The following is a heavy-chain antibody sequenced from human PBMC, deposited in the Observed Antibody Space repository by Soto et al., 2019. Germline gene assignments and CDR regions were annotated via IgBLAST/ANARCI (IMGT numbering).Heavy chain of an antibody. CDR1: GGTFSSYA. D-gene: IGHD2-15*01. V-gene: IGHV1-69*13. Sequence: GASVKVSCKASGGTFSSYAISWVRQAPGQGLEWMGGIIPIFGTANYAQKFQGRVTITADESTSTAYMELSSLRSEDTAVYYCARDRDIVFGMDVWGQGTTVTVS. CDR3: ARDRDIVFGMDV. J-gene: IGHJ6*02. CDR2: IIPIFGTA.